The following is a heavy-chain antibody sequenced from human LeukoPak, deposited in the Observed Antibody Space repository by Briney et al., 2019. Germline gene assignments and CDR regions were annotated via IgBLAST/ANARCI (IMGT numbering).Heavy chain of an antibody. CDR1: GGSFNGYY. J-gene: IGHJ4*02. CDR3: ARVTSGVYYFDY. CDR2: IYHSGRT. V-gene: IGHV4-34*01. D-gene: IGHD2-8*01. Sequence: SETLSLTCAVYGGSFNGYYWNWIRQAPGKGLEWIGSIYHSGRTFYNPSLKSRVTISVDTSKNQFSLKLTSVTAADTAVYYCARVTSGVYYFDYWGQGTLVTVSS.